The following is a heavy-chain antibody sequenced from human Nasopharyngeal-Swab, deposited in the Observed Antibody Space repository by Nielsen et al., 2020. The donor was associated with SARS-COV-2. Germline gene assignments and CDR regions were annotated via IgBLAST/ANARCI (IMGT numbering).Heavy chain of an antibody. V-gene: IGHV3-9*01. CDR1: GFTFSSYS. J-gene: IGHJ4*02. CDR2: ISWNSGSI. D-gene: IGHD2-21*02. Sequence: GGSLRLSCAASGFTFSSYSMNWVRQAPGKGLEWVSGISWNSGSIGYADSVKGRFTISRDNAKNSLYLQMNSLRAEDTALYYCAKFPGAEGDSATYWGQGTLVTVSS. CDR3: AKFPGAEGDSATY.